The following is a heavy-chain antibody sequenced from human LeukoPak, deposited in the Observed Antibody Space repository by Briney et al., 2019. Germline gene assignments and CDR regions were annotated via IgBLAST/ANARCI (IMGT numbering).Heavy chain of an antibody. J-gene: IGHJ4*02. CDR1: GGSFSDYY. CDR3: ARDGGYCGDGGCYTDY. D-gene: IGHD2-15*01. Sequence: SETLSLTCAVYGGSFSDYYWAWVRQSPGKGLEWIGQVSHTGSTNNNPSLKSRVRISADTSKNQFSLRLSSVTAADTAVYYCARDGGYCGDGGCYTDYWSQRTLVTISS. CDR2: VSHTGST. V-gene: IGHV4-34*01.